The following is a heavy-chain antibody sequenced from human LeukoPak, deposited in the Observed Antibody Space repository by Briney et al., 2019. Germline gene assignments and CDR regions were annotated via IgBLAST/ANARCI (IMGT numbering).Heavy chain of an antibody. J-gene: IGHJ4*02. V-gene: IGHV3-21*01. CDR2: ISSSSSYI. D-gene: IGHD3-10*01. Sequence: GGSLRLSCAASGFTFSSYSMNWVRQAPGKGLEWVSSISSSSSYIYYADSVKGRFTISRDNAKNSLYLQMNSLRAEDTAVYYCAREGSGTDYFDYWGQGTLVTVSS. CDR3: AREGSGTDYFDY. CDR1: GFTFSSYS.